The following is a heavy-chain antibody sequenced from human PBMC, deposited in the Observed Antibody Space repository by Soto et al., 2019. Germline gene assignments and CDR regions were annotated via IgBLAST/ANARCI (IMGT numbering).Heavy chain of an antibody. CDR1: GYTFTSYA. Sequence: QVQLVQSGAEVKKPGASVKVSCKASGYTFTSYAMHWVRQAPGQRLEWMGWINAGNGNSKYSQKFQGRVTITRDTSASTAYMELSSLRSEDTAVYYCAREYCSSTSCYRYYYYGMDVWGQGTTVTVSS. V-gene: IGHV1-3*01. CDR3: AREYCSSTSCYRYYYYGMDV. D-gene: IGHD2-2*01. CDR2: INAGNGNS. J-gene: IGHJ6*02.